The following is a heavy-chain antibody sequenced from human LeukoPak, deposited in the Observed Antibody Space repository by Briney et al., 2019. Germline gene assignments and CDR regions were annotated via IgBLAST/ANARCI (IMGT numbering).Heavy chain of an antibody. Sequence: GGSLRLSCAAYGFTSSGNWMSWVRQAPGKGLEWVANINQGGSDKYYVDSVKGRFTISRDNANNLLYLQMNSLRGEDTAVYYCTRDRSRAEDDWGQGTLVTVSS. D-gene: IGHD1-14*01. J-gene: IGHJ4*02. CDR2: INQGGSDK. CDR1: GFTSSGNW. CDR3: TRDRSRAEDD. V-gene: IGHV3-7*01.